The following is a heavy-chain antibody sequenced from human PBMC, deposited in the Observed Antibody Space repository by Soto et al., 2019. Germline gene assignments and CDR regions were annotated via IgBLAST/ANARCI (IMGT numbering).Heavy chain of an antibody. D-gene: IGHD6-6*01. CDR3: AKDLRRIAARPEYFQH. Sequence: GGSLRLSCAASGFTFSSYGMHWVRQAPGKGLEWVAVISYDGSNKYYADSVKGRFTISRDNSKNTLYLQMNSLRAEDTSVYYCAKDLRRIAARPEYFQHWGQGTLVTVSS. CDR1: GFTFSSYG. CDR2: ISYDGSNK. V-gene: IGHV3-30*18. J-gene: IGHJ1*01.